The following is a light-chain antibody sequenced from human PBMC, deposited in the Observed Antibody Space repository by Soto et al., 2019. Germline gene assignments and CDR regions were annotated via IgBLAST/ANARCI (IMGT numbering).Light chain of an antibody. V-gene: IGKV3-20*01. CDR2: GAS. CDR1: QSVSSAY. Sequence: EIVLTQSPGTLSLSPGERATLSCRASQSVSSAYLAWYQQKPGQAPRLLISGASSRATGIPDRFSGSGSGTDFSLPISRLEPEDFAVYYCQQYGGSVPITFGQGTRLDIK. J-gene: IGKJ5*01. CDR3: QQYGGSVPIT.